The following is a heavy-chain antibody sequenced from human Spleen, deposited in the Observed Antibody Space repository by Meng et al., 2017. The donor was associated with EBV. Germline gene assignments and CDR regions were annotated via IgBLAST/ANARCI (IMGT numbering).Heavy chain of an antibody. CDR3: ARQSTYRLLDP. D-gene: IGHD3-16*02. CDR1: GESFSGHY. CDR2: INESGIT. Sequence: QVPLHQWRAGLLKPSETLSLTCALYGESFSGHYWTWIRQPPGKGLEWIGEINESGITNYNPSLKSRVTLSIDTSERHFSLNLSSVTAADTAVYYCARQSTYRLLDPWGQGTLVTVSS. J-gene: IGHJ5*02. V-gene: IGHV4-34*01.